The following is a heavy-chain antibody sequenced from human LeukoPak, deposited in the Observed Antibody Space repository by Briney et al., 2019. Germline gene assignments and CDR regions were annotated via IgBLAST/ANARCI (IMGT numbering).Heavy chain of an antibody. D-gene: IGHD2-2*01. V-gene: IGHV1-2*02. Sequence: ASVKVTCKASGYTFTGYYMHWVRQAPGQGLEWMGWFNPKSGGTNYAQKFQGRVTMTMDMSISTAYMELSSLRSDDTAVYYCARVGCSSTSCYLYYFDYWGQGTLVTVSS. J-gene: IGHJ4*02. CDR1: GYTFTGYY. CDR2: FNPKSGGT. CDR3: ARVGCSSTSCYLYYFDY.